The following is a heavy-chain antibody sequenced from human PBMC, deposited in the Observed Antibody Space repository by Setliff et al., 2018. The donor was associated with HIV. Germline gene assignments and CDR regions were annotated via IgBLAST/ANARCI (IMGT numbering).Heavy chain of an antibody. V-gene: IGHV3-43*01. CDR3: ARNPFESYEFDY. J-gene: IGHJ4*02. Sequence: PGGSLRLSCAASGFTFDDYTMHWVRQAPGKGLEWVSLISWDGGNTYYADSVKGRFTISRDNSKNSLYLQMNSLKTEDTALYYCARNPFESYEFDYWGQGTLVTVSS. CDR1: GFTFDDYT. D-gene: IGHD3-10*01. CDR2: ISWDGGNT.